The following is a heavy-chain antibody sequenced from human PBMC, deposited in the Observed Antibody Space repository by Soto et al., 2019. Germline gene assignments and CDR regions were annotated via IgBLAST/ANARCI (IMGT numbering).Heavy chain of an antibody. CDR3: AKDQGGLYCSSTSCHIDY. V-gene: IGHV3-30*18. J-gene: IGHJ4*02. CDR2: ISYDGSNK. Sequence: GGSLRLSCAASGFTFSIYGMHWVRQAPGKGLEWVAVISYDGSNKYYADSVKGRFTISRDNSKNTLYLQMNSLRAEDTAVYYCAKDQGGLYCSSTSCHIDYWGQGTLVTVSS. D-gene: IGHD2-2*02. CDR1: GFTFSIYG.